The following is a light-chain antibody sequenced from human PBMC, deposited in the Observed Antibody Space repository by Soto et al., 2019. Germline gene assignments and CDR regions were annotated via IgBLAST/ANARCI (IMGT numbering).Light chain of an antibody. CDR2: DAS. Sequence: EIVLTQSPCTLSLSPGERATLSCRASQSVTSNYLAWYQQKPGQAPRLLIYDASNRATGIPARFSGSGSGTDFTLTISSLEPEDFAVYYCQQRSNWPSTFGQGTRLEIK. CDR3: QQRSNWPST. V-gene: IGKV3-11*01. J-gene: IGKJ5*01. CDR1: QSVTSNY.